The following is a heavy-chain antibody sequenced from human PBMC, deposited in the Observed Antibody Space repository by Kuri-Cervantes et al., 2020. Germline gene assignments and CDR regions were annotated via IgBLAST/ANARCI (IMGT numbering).Heavy chain of an antibody. CDR3: ATRPPAGGGWEFLGSFDY. D-gene: IGHD1-26*01. Sequence: GGSLRLSCAASGHTFSSYWMSWVRLAPGKGLESVAVLSYDGNTKYYAASVKGRFTISRDNSKNTVYLQMNNLRAEDTADYYCATRPPAGGGWEFLGSFDYWGQGTLVTVSS. CDR2: LSYDGNTK. J-gene: IGHJ4*02. V-gene: IGHV3-30-3*01. CDR1: GHTFSSYW.